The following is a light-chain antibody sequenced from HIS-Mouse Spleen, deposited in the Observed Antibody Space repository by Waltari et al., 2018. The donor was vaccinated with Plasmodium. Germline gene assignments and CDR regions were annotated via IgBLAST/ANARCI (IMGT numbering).Light chain of an antibody. V-gene: IGKV4-1*01. CDR1: QSVLYSSNNKNY. CDR3: QQYYSTPYT. CDR2: WAS. Sequence: DIVMTQSPDSLAVSLGERATTNCKSSQSVLYSSNNKNYLAWYQQKPDQHPKLLIYWASTRESGFPDRFSGSGSGTDFTLTISSLQAEDVAIYYCQQYYSTPYTFGQGTKLEIK. J-gene: IGKJ2*01.